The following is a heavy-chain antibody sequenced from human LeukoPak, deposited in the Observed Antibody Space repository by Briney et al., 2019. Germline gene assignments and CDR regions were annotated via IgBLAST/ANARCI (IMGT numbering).Heavy chain of an antibody. Sequence: PGGSLRLSCAASGFTFSSYELNWVRQAPGRGLEWVSYISSSGDTIYYSDSVKGRFTISRDNSKNTLYVQMNSLRAEDTAVYYCAKDSSGWLDYWGQGTLVTVSS. D-gene: IGHD6-19*01. V-gene: IGHV3-48*03. CDR2: ISSSGDTI. J-gene: IGHJ4*02. CDR3: AKDSSGWLDY. CDR1: GFTFSSYE.